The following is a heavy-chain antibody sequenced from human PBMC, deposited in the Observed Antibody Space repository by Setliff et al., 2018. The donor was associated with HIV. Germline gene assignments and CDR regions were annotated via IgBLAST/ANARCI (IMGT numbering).Heavy chain of an antibody. Sequence: PSETLSLTCTVSGGSISSYYWSWIRQPPGKGLEWIGYIYYSGSTNYNPSLKSRVTISVDTSKNHFSLKLSSVTAADTAVYYCASGEYSYGYRFDYWGQGTLVTVPS. D-gene: IGHD5-18*01. V-gene: IGHV4-59*01. CDR3: ASGEYSYGYRFDY. J-gene: IGHJ4*02. CDR2: IYYSGST. CDR1: GGSISSYY.